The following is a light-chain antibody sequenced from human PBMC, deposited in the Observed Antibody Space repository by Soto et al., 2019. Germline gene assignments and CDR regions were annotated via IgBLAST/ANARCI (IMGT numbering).Light chain of an antibody. V-gene: IGKV3-15*01. J-gene: IGKJ2*01. CDR3: QHYSGWPPV. CDR1: QSVSSN. Sequence: EIVMTQSPATLSVSPGERATLSCRASQSVSSNLAWYQQKPGQAPRLLIYGASTRATGIPGRFSGSGSGTDFTLTISNLQSEDFALYYCQHYSGWPPVFGQGTKVDIK. CDR2: GAS.